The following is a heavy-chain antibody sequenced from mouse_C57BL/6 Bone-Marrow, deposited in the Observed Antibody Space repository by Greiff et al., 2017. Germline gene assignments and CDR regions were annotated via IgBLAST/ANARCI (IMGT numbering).Heavy chain of an antibody. D-gene: IGHD2-3*01. CDR1: GFTFSSYG. Sequence: EVQLVESGGDLVKPGGSLKLSCAASGFTFSSYGMSWVRQTPDKRLEWVATISSGGSYTYYPDSVQGRFTISRDNAKNTLYLQMSSLKSEDTAMYYCARQGYDYLDYWGQGTTLTVSS. V-gene: IGHV5-6*01. CDR2: ISSGGSYT. J-gene: IGHJ2*01. CDR3: ARQGYDYLDY.